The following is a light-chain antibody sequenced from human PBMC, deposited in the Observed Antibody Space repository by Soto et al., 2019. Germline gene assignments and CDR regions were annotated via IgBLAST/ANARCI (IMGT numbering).Light chain of an antibody. CDR1: QGISSY. CDR3: KQYYSSPRN. J-gene: IGKJ2*01. CDR2: AAS. V-gene: IGKV1-8*01. Sequence: AIRMTQSPSSLSASTGDRVTITCRASQGISSYLAWYQQKPGKAPKLLIYAASTLQSGVPSRFSGSGSGTAFTLTISCLQSEDFATYYWKQYYSSPRNFGLGTQLEIK.